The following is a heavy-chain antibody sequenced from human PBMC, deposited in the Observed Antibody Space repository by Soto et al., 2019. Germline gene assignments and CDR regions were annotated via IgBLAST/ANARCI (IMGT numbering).Heavy chain of an antibody. J-gene: IGHJ4*02. CDR1: GGSISRYD. CDR3: ARGLAYYDFWSGYTGYYFDY. D-gene: IGHD3-3*01. V-gene: IGHV4-4*07. Sequence: SDTLSLPCTFSGGSISRYDWSWIRQPAGTGLEWFGRIYTSGSTNYNPSLNSRVTMSGDTSKNQFSLKLSAVTAADTAVYYRARGLAYYDFWSGYTGYYFDYWGQGTLANDSS. CDR2: IYTSGST.